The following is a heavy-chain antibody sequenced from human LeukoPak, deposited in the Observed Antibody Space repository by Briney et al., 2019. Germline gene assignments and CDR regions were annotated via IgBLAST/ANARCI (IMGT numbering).Heavy chain of an antibody. D-gene: IGHD5-24*01. CDR3: AREPRDGYNYWYFDL. V-gene: IGHV4-39*02. CDR1: GGSISSSSYY. Sequence: PSETLSLTCTVSGGSISSSSYYWGWIRQPPGKGLEWIGSIYYSGSTYYNPSLKSRVTISVDTSKNQFSLKLSSVTAADTAVYYCAREPRDGYNYWYFDLWGRGTLVTVSS. J-gene: IGHJ2*01. CDR2: IYYSGST.